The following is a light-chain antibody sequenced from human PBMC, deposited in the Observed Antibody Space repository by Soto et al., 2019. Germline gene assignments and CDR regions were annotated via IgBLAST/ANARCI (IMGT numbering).Light chain of an antibody. V-gene: IGLV2-8*01. CDR3: SSYAGRSLPVA. CDR1: SSDVGGYDF. CDR2: DVT. Sequence: QSALTQPPSASGSPGQSVTISCTGASSDVGGYDFVSWYQQHPGKAPKLMIYDVTKRPSGVPDRFSGSKSGNTASLTVSGLQADDEADYYCSSYAGRSLPVAFGGGTKVTVL. J-gene: IGLJ2*01.